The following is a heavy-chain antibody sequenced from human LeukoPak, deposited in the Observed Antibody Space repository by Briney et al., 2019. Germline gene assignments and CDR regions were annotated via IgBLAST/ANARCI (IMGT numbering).Heavy chain of an antibody. CDR2: IYYSGST. Sequence: SETLSLTCTVSGGSISSYYWSWIRQPPGKGLEWIGYIYYSGSTNYNPSLKRRVTISVDTSKNQFSLKLSSVTAADTAVYYCARVGRTENYYFDYWGQGTLVTVSS. J-gene: IGHJ4*02. D-gene: IGHD3/OR15-3a*01. CDR3: ARVGRTENYYFDY. CDR1: GGSISSYY. V-gene: IGHV4-59*01.